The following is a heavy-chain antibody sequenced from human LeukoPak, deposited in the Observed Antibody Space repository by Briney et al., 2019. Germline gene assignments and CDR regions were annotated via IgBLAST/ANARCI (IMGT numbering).Heavy chain of an antibody. Sequence: SQTLSLTCSVSGDSINSGGYYWSWIRQLPGTGLEWIGYIYYSGTIYYNPSLKSRVTMSADTSKNQFSLKLSSVTAADTAVYYCARDLRVVPAASPYSSSHYFDYWGQGTLVTVSS. J-gene: IGHJ4*02. CDR1: GDSINSGGYY. D-gene: IGHD2-2*01. CDR3: ARDLRVVPAASPYSSSHYFDY. V-gene: IGHV4-31*03. CDR2: IYYSGTI.